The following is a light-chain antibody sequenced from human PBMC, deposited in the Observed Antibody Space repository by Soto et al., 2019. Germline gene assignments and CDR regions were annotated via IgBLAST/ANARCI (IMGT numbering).Light chain of an antibody. Sequence: EIVLTQSPATLSLSPGERATLSCRASQSVSSYLAWYQQKPGQAPRLLIYDASNRATGIPARFSGSGSGTDFTLTISSLEPEDFAVDYGQQRSNWPPWTFGKGTKVEIK. J-gene: IGKJ1*01. CDR2: DAS. V-gene: IGKV3-11*01. CDR1: QSVSSY. CDR3: QQRSNWPPWT.